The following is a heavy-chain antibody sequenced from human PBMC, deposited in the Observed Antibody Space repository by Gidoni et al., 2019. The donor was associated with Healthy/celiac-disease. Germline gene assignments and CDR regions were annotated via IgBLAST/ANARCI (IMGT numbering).Heavy chain of an antibody. CDR3: ARVQFERRYFDWLRVGYGMDV. D-gene: IGHD3-9*01. Sequence: QVQLVESGGGVVQPGRSLRLSCAASGFTFSSYGMHWVRQAPGKGLEWVAVIWYDGSNKYYADSVKGRFTISRDNSKNTLYLQMNSLRAEDTAVYYCARVQFERRYFDWLRVGYGMDVWGQGTTVTVSS. J-gene: IGHJ6*02. CDR2: IWYDGSNK. V-gene: IGHV3-33*01. CDR1: GFTFSSYG.